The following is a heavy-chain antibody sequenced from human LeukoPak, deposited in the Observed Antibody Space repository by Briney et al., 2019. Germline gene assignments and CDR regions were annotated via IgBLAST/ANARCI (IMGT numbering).Heavy chain of an antibody. Sequence: TSQTLSLTCTVPGASISSADYFWSWIRQHPGKGLEWIGYISYSGSTSYNPSLKSRVTISLDTSKNQFSLRLSSVTAADTAVYYCLSSGFYYGGALYYFDYWGQGTLVTVSS. CDR3: LSSGFYYGGALYYFDY. D-gene: IGHD3-22*01. CDR2: ISYSGST. J-gene: IGHJ4*02. CDR1: GASISSADYF. V-gene: IGHV4-31*03.